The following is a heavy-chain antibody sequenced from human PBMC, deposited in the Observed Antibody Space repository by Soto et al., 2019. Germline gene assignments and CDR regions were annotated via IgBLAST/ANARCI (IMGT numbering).Heavy chain of an antibody. J-gene: IGHJ6*02. Sequence: QVQLVQSGPELKKPGASVKVSCKSSGYTFTSYPMHWVRQAPGQRLEWMGWINAGNGNTKYSQKFQGRVTITRDTFASTAYMELSSLRSEDTAVYYCATRGRSLGYYYGMDVWGQGTTVTVSS. CDR2: INAGNGNT. V-gene: IGHV1-3*01. D-gene: IGHD3-10*01. CDR3: ATRGRSLGYYYGMDV. CDR1: GYTFTSYP.